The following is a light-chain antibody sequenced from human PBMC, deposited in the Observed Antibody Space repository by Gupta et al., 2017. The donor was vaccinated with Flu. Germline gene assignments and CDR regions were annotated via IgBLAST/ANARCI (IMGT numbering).Light chain of an antibody. V-gene: IGKV3-20*01. Sequence: EIAFTQSPGTLSLSPGERATLSCRASQSLSANFLAWYQQKPGQAPRLLIYGASSRATGIPDRFSGSGWGTDVTLTISRREPEDFAVYYCQRHCGSQKWTFGQGTKVEIK. CDR3: QRHCGSQKWT. J-gene: IGKJ1*01. CDR1: QSLSANF. CDR2: GAS.